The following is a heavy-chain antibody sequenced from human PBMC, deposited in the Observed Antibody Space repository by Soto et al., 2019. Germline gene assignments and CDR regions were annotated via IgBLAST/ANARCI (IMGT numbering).Heavy chain of an antibody. CDR3: ARDTAMALPEA. V-gene: IGHV1-18*01. Sequence: QVQLVQPGTEVKKPGASVKVSCKASGYTFTSYAISWVRQGPGQGLAWMGWINPYNGNTNYAQKLQGRVSMTTDTSTSTAYMELRRLRSDDTAVYYGARDTAMALPEAWGQGTLVPFSS. CDR1: GYTFTSYA. J-gene: IGHJ4*02. CDR2: INPYNGNT. D-gene: IGHD5-18*01.